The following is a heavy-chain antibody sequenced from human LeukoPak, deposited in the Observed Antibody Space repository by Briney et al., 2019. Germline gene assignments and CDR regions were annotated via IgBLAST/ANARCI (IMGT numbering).Heavy chain of an antibody. CDR3: AKDKHYDILTGYYDY. CDR1: GFTFDDYA. CDR2: ISWNSGSI. Sequence: PGRSLRLSCAASGFTFDDYAVHWVRQAPGKGLEWVSGISWNSGSIGYADSVKGRFTISRDNAKNSLYLQMNSLRAEDTALYYCAKDKHYDILTGYYDYWGQGTLVTVSS. D-gene: IGHD3-9*01. V-gene: IGHV3-9*01. J-gene: IGHJ4*02.